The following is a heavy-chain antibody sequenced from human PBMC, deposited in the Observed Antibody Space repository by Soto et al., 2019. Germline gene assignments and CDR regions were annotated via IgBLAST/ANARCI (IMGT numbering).Heavy chain of an antibody. CDR3: ARGFNWLDF. CDR1: GFTVSSNY. CDR2: IYSGGST. V-gene: IGHV3-53*01. Sequence: EVQLVESGGGLIQPGGSLRLSCAAAGFTVSSNYVTWVRQAPGKGLEWLSVIYSGGSTYYADSVRGRFTISRDNSKNTLYLQMNSLRGEDTAVYYCARGFNWLDFWGQGSLVTVSS. J-gene: IGHJ5*01.